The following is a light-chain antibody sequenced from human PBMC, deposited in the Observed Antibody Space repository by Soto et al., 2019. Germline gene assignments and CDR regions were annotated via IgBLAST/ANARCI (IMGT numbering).Light chain of an antibody. Sequence: QSVLTQPPSVSGTPGQRVTISCSGSSSNIGRNHVYWYQQLPGTAPKVLIYSNNQRPSGVPDRFSGSKSGTSASLAISGLRSEDEADYHCTAWDDSLSGPVFGGGTKLTVL. CDR3: TAWDDSLSGPV. CDR2: SNN. V-gene: IGLV1-47*02. CDR1: SSNIGRNH. J-gene: IGLJ3*02.